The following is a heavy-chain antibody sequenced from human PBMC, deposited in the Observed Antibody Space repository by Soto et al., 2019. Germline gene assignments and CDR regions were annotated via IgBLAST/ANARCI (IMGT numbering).Heavy chain of an antibody. Sequence: ASVKVSCKASGYTFTGYYMHWVRQAPGQGLEWMGWINPNSGGTNYAQKFQGWVTMTRDTSISTAYMELSRLRSDDTAVYYCARETYYYDSSGYPPQPEYFQHWGQGTLVTVSS. J-gene: IGHJ1*01. V-gene: IGHV1-2*04. D-gene: IGHD3-22*01. CDR2: INPNSGGT. CDR1: GYTFTGYY. CDR3: ARETYYYDSSGYPPQPEYFQH.